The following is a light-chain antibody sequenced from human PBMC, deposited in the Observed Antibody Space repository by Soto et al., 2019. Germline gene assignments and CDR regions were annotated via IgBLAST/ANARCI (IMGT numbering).Light chain of an antibody. CDR2: GAS. V-gene: IGKV3-20*01. J-gene: IGKJ4*01. CDR1: QSVSSN. Sequence: EIVVTQSPAILSVSPGERATLSCRASQSVSSNLAWFQQKPGQAPRLLIYGASSRATGIPDRFSGSGSGTDFTLTISRLEPEDFAVYYCQQYGSSSLTFGGGTKVDIK. CDR3: QQYGSSSLT.